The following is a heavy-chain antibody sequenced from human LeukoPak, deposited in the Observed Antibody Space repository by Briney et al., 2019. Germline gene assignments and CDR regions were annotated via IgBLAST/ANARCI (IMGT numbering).Heavy chain of an antibody. CDR2: ISYDGSNK. CDR1: GFTFSTYA. CDR3: ARLRIQSGGCSSTSCPSYMDV. Sequence: GRSLRLSCAASGFTFSTYAMHWVRQAPGNGLERVAVISYDGSNKYYAGSVKGRFTISRDNSKNTLYLQMNSLRAEDTAVYYCARLRIQSGGCSSTSCPSYMDVWGKGTTVTVSS. J-gene: IGHJ6*03. V-gene: IGHV3-30*01. D-gene: IGHD2-2*01.